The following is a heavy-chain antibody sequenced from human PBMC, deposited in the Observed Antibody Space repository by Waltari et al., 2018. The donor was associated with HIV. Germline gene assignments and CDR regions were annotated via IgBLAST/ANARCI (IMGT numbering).Heavy chain of an antibody. CDR3: ARMLVAGTRFFDY. D-gene: IGHD6-19*01. CDR2: IYYSGST. V-gene: IGHV4-39*07. Sequence: QLPLQESGPGLVTPSETLSLTCTVSGGSLRSSSYYWGSIRQPPGKGLEWIGSIYYSGSTYYNPALKSRVTISVDTSKNQFSRKLSSVTAADTAVYYCARMLVAGTRFFDYWGQGTLVTVSS. J-gene: IGHJ4*02. CDR1: GGSLRSSSYY.